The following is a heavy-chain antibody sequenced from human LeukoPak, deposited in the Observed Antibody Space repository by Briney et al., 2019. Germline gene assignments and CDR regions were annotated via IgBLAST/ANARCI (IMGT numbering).Heavy chain of an antibody. D-gene: IGHD1-26*01. CDR2: IYYSGST. J-gene: IGHJ4*02. Sequence: SETLSLTCAVSGGSIIVAAYSWSWIRQPPGKGLEWIGYIYYSGSTNYNPSLKSRVTTSVDTSKNQFSLKLSSVTAADTAVYYCARLGFSNSGSYLAPSDYWGQGTLVTVSS. CDR1: GGSIIVAAYS. CDR3: ARLGFSNSGSYLAPSDY. V-gene: IGHV4-61*08.